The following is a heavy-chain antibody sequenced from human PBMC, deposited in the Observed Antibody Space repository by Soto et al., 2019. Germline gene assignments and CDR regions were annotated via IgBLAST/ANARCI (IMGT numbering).Heavy chain of an antibody. V-gene: IGHV5-10-1*01. CDR3: ASFQLRGDYYYGMDV. CDR2: IDPSDSYT. Sequence: GESLKISCKGSGYSFTRYWMSWVRQMPGKGLEWMGRIDPSDSYTNYSPSFQGHVTISADKSISTAYLQWSSLKASDTAMYYCASFQLRGDYYYGMDVWGQGTTVTVSS. J-gene: IGHJ6*02. D-gene: IGHD2-2*01. CDR1: GYSFTRYW.